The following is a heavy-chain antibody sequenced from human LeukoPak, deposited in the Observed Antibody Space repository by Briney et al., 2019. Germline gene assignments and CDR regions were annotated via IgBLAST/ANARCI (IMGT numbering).Heavy chain of an antibody. CDR1: GYTFTSHY. J-gene: IGHJ4*02. CDR2: INPNSGGT. CDR3: AIAPSGYSNYVGDW. V-gene: IGHV1-2*06. D-gene: IGHD4-11*01. Sequence: ASLKVSSKASGYTFTSHYMHWVRQAPGQGLEWMGRINPNSGGTNYAQKVQGRVTMTMDTSISTAYMELSRPRSDYTAVYYCAIAPSGYSNYVGDWWGQGTMVTVSS.